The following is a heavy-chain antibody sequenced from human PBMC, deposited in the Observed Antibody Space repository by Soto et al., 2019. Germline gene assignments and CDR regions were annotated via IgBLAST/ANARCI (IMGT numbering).Heavy chain of an antibody. J-gene: IGHJ4*02. CDR2: MYYSGSS. CDR3: ARHPRDDYNYGGSGIFDY. D-gene: IGHD4-4*01. Sequence: SESLSLTCTVSGGSLSRSYWSWIRQPPGKGLEWIGDMYYSGSSYSSPSLKSRVTLSVDTSKNQLSLKLNSVTAADTAVYYCARHPRDDYNYGGSGIFDYWGQGTLVTVSS. CDR1: GGSLSRSY. V-gene: IGHV4-59*04.